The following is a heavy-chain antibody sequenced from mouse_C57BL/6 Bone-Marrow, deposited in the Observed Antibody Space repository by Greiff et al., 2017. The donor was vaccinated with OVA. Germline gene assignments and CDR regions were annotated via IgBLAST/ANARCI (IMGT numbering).Heavy chain of an antibody. CDR3: ARLLRPYYFDY. CDR1: GYAISSSW. Sequence: VQLQQSGPELVKPGASVKISCKASGYAISSSWMNWVKQRPGKGLEWIGRIYPGDGDTNYNGKFKGKATLTADKSSSTAYMQRSSLTAEDSAVYFCARLLRPYYFDYWGQGTTLTVSS. J-gene: IGHJ2*01. D-gene: IGHD2-4*01. CDR2: IYPGDGDT. V-gene: IGHV1-82*01.